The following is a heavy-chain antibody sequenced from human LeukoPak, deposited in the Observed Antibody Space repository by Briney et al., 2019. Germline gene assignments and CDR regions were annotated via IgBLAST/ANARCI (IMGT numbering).Heavy chain of an antibody. D-gene: IGHD6-13*01. J-gene: IGHJ6*03. Sequence: SETLSLTCTVSGVSISSYYWSWIRQPPGKRLEWIGYIYYSGSTNYNPSLKSRVTISVHTSKNQFSLKLNSVTAADTAVYYCARALYSSSGVYYYYMDVWGKGTTVTVSS. CDR2: IYYSGST. CDR1: GVSISSYY. V-gene: IGHV4-59*01. CDR3: ARALYSSSGVYYYYMDV.